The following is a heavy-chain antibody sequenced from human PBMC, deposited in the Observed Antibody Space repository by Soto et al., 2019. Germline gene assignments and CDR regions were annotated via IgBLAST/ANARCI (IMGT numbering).Heavy chain of an antibody. CDR3: ARAGFSTSWLGIFGTGAHGVEIDV. CDR1: GGSISSSSYY. J-gene: IGHJ4*02. CDR2: IYYSGST. D-gene: IGHD6-13*01. V-gene: IGHV4-39*07. Sequence: PSETLSLTCTVSGGSISSSSYYWGWIRQPPGKGLEWIGSIYYSGSTYYNPSLKSRVTISVDTSTSTVYMELRTLSSDDTAVYYCARAGFSTSWLGIFGTGAHGVEIDVWGQGTLVTVSS.